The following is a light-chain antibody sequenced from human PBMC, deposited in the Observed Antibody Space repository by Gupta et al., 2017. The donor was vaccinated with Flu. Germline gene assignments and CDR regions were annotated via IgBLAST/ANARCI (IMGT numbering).Light chain of an antibody. J-gene: IGLJ3*02. V-gene: IGLV3-21*02. CDR2: DDS. Sequence: SYVLTQPPSVSVAPGQTAKIPCGENNIGTKSVHWYQQRPGQAPVLVVFDDSDRPSVIPARFSGSNSGNTATLTIRGVEAGDEADYYCQVWETSSDQWEFGGGTKLTVL. CDR1: NIGTKS. CDR3: QVWETSSDQWE.